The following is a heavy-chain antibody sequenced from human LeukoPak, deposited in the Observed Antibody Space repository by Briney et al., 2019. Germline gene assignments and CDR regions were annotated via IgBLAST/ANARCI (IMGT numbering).Heavy chain of an antibody. J-gene: IGHJ6*03. CDR3: ARGGGSSWYGYYYYMDV. CDR2: IYTSGST. Sequence: SETLSLTCTVSGGSISSGSYYWSWIRQPVGKGLEWIGRIYTSGSTDYNPSLKSRVTISVDTSKNQFSLKLSSVTAADTAVYYCARGGGSSWYGYYYYMDVWGKGTTVTVSS. V-gene: IGHV4-61*02. D-gene: IGHD6-13*01. CDR1: GGSISSGSYY.